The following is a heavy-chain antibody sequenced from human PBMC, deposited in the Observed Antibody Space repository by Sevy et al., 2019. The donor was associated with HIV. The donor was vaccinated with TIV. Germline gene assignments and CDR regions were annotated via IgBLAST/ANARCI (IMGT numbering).Heavy chain of an antibody. CDR1: GGSFSGYY. V-gene: IGHV4-34*01. J-gene: IGHJ6*02. D-gene: IGHD2-2*01. CDR2: INHSGST. CDR3: ARGVVVVPAALYYYYGMDV. Sequence: SETLSLTCAVYGGSFSGYYWSWIRHPPGKGLEWIGEINHSGSTNYNPSLKSRVTISVDTSKNQFSLKLSSVTAADTAVYYCARGVVVVPAALYYYYGMDVWGQGTTVTVSS.